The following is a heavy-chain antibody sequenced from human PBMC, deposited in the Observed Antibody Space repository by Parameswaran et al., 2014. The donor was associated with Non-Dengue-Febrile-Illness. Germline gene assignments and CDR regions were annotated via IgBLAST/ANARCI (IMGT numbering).Heavy chain of an antibody. J-gene: IGHJ5*02. Sequence: RWIRQPPGKGLEWIGQIHRSGSANYNPSLRSRVAISLDKSNNQFSLKLESVTAADTAMYYCVKMPLGNRFDPWGQGILVTVSS. V-gene: IGHV4-4*02. CDR3: VKMPLGNRFDP. D-gene: IGHD2-2*01. CDR2: IHRSGSA.